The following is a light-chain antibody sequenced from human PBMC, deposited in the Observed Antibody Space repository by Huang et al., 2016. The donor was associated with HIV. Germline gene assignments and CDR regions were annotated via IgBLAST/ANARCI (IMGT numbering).Light chain of an antibody. Sequence: EIVLTPSPATLSFFPGQRVSLACRASQNINKHLAEYQQRPGQPPRLLSYDASSRGPGVAGRFSGSGSGTDFTLTISSLESEDFATYYCQRRVNGLTFGGGTKV. CDR1: QNINKH. J-gene: IGKJ4*01. CDR2: DAS. CDR3: QRRVNGLT. V-gene: IGKV3-11*01.